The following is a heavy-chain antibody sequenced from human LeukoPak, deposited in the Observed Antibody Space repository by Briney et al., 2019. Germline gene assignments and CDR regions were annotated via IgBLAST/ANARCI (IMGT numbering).Heavy chain of an antibody. Sequence: SETLSLTCVVYGGSFSGVYWSWICQSPGRGLEWIGEINHSGRTNYNPSLKSRVTISVDTSKSQFSLKLSSVTAADTAVYYCAREGFGELSHFDYWGQGTLVTVSS. CDR1: GGSFSGVY. CDR2: INHSGRT. D-gene: IGHD3-10*01. CDR3: AREGFGELSHFDY. J-gene: IGHJ4*02. V-gene: IGHV4-34*01.